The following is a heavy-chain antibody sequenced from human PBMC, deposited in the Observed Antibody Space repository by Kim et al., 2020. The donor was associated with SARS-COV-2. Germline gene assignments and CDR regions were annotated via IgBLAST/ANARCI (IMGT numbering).Heavy chain of an antibody. CDR2: ISAYNGNT. D-gene: IGHD5-12*01. CDR1: GYTFTSYG. CDR3: ARGEGRIVATIFPGVPFDY. J-gene: IGHJ4*02. V-gene: IGHV1-18*01. Sequence: ASVKVSCKASGYTFTSYGISWVRQAPGQGLEWMGWISAYNGNTNYAQKLQGRVTMTTDTSTSTAYMELRSLRSDDTAVYYCARGEGRIVATIFPGVPFDYWGQGTLVTVSS.